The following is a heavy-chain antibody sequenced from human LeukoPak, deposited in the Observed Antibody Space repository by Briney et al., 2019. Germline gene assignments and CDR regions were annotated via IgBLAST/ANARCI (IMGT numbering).Heavy chain of an antibody. CDR2: INPNSGGT. CDR3: AREGIAAGGRNDAFDI. Sequence: GASVKVSCKASGYTFTGYYMHWVRQAPGQGLEWMGWINPNSGGTNYAQKFQGRVTMTRDTSISTAYMELSRLRYDDTVVYYCAREGIAAGGRNDAFDIWGQGTMVTVSS. J-gene: IGHJ3*02. CDR1: GYTFTGYY. D-gene: IGHD6-13*01. V-gene: IGHV1-2*02.